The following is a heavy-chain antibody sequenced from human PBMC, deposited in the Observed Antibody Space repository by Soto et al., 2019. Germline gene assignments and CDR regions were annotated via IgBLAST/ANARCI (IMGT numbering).Heavy chain of an antibody. CDR3: ATYSSPFDY. V-gene: IGHV3-23*01. Sequence: VGSLRLSCAASEFSFSSYALNWVRQAPGKGLEWVSAISATGTTTYYADSVKGRFTISRDNSKRTLFLQMDSLSPEDTAVYYCATYSSPFDYWGQGTLVTVSS. J-gene: IGHJ4*02. CDR2: ISATGTTT. CDR1: EFSFSSYA. D-gene: IGHD6-13*01.